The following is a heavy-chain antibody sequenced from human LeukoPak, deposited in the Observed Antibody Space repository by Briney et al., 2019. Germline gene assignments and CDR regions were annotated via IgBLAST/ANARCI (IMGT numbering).Heavy chain of an antibody. V-gene: IGHV4-59*12. CDR1: GGSISSYY. D-gene: IGHD6-19*01. J-gene: IGHJ4*02. Sequence: SETLSLTCTVSGGSISSYYWSWIRQPPGKGLEWIGYIYYSGSTNYNPSLKSRVTISVDTSKNQFSLKLSSVTAADTAVYYCAGTSLAVAGTEYWGQGTLVTVSS. CDR2: IYYSGST. CDR3: AGTSLAVAGTEY.